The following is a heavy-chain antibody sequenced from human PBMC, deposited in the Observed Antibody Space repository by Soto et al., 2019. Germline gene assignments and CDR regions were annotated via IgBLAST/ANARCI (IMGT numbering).Heavy chain of an antibody. CDR1: GYTLTELS. D-gene: IGHD6-19*01. CDR2: FDPEDGET. V-gene: IGHV1-24*01. CDR3: ATVGQPRGYIAVAGRHAFDI. J-gene: IGHJ3*02. Sequence: ASVKVSCKVSGYTLTELSMHWVRQAPGKGLEWMGGFDPEDGETIYAQKFQGRVTMTEDTSTDTAYMELSSLRSEDTAVYYCATVGQPRGYIAVAGRHAFDIWGQGTMVTVSS.